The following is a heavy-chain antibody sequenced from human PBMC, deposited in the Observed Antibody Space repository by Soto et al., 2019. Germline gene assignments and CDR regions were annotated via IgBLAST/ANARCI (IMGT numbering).Heavy chain of an antibody. CDR1: GDSISNSNW. V-gene: IGHV4-4*02. CDR3: ARDGYSRSFDP. Sequence: QVQLQESGPGLVKPSWTLSLTCAGSGDSISNSNWWHWVRQPPGKGLEWIGEIEHSGSTNYNPSLKSRVTISVDKSKNQFSLKLTSVTAADTAVYYCARDGYSRSFDPWGQGTLVTVSS. CDR2: IEHSGST. J-gene: IGHJ5*02. D-gene: IGHD5-12*01.